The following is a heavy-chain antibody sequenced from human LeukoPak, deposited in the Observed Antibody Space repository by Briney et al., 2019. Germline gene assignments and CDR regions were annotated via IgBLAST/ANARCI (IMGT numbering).Heavy chain of an antibody. CDR2: INWSGGNT. CDR3: ARWGSLYNFDY. CDR1: GFTFDDYG. J-gene: IGHJ4*02. D-gene: IGHD3-16*01. V-gene: IGHV3-20*04. Sequence: GGSLGLSCAASGFTFDDYGMTWVRQAPGKGLEWVSGINWSGGNTRYADSVKGRFTISRDNAKKSLSLQMNSLRAEDTALYYCARWGSLYNFDYWGQGTLVTVSS.